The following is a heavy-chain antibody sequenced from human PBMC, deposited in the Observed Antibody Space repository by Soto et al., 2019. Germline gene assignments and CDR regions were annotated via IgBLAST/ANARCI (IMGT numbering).Heavy chain of an antibody. J-gene: IGHJ4*02. V-gene: IGHV3-23*01. CDR2: ISRGVAFT. CDR3: AQDPSTGYADQ. CDR1: GFIFNDYS. Sequence: XECLRLSFTASGFIFNDYSMNWVRQAPGKGLEWVSTISRGVAFTHYADSMKGRFTISRDKTANNLYLHMDSLGDDDTAVYYCAQDPSTGYADQWGLGTLVTVPS. D-gene: IGHD3-9*01.